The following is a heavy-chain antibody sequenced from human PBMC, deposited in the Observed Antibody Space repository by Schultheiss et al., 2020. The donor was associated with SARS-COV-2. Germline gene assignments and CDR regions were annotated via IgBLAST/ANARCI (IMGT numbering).Heavy chain of an antibody. Sequence: SETLSLTCTVSGGSISSYYWSWIRQPPGKGLEWIGSIYYSGSTYYNPSLKSRVTISVDTSKNQFSLKLSSVTAADTAVYYCARGENYGDYFGMDVWGQGTTVTVSS. CDR1: GGSISSYY. CDR2: IYYSGST. J-gene: IGHJ6*02. CDR3: ARGENYGDYFGMDV. D-gene: IGHD4-17*01. V-gene: IGHV4-59*01.